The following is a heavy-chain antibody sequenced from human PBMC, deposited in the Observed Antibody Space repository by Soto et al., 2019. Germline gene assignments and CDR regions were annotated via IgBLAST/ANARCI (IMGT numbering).Heavy chain of an antibody. J-gene: IGHJ6*03. CDR3: ARVVTRYCSGGICYSSYYYYYYMDV. V-gene: IGHV1-8*01. D-gene: IGHD2-15*01. Sequence: ASVKVSCKASGYTFTSYDINWVRQATGQGLEWMGWMNPNSGNTGYAQKLQGRVTMTRNTYISTDYKELSNLRSEDTAVYYCARVVTRYCSGGICYSSYYYYYYMDVWGKGTTVTVSS. CDR1: GYTFTSYD. CDR2: MNPNSGNT.